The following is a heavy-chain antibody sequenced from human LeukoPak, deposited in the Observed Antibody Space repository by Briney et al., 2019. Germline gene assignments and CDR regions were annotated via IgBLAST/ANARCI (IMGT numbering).Heavy chain of an antibody. CDR2: ISGSGGST. D-gene: IGHD3-10*01. V-gene: IGHV3-23*01. Sequence: GGSLRLSCAASGFTFSKFAMIWVRQAPGKGLEWVSAISGSGGSTYYADSVKGRFTISRDNSKNTLYLQMNSLRAEDTAVYYCAKTGFYGSGYYYYGMDVWGQGTTVTVSS. J-gene: IGHJ6*02. CDR1: GFTFSKFA. CDR3: AKTGFYGSGYYYYGMDV.